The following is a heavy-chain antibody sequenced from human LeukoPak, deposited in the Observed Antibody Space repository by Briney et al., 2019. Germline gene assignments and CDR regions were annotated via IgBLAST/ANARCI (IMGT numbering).Heavy chain of an antibody. Sequence: GGSLRLSCAASGFTFSSYTMNWVRQAPGKGLEWVSSITSSGSYIYYADSVKGRFTISRDNAKNSLYLQMNSLRVEDTAVYYCAKGRNPGYTSDWYDYWGQGTLVTVSS. CDR3: AKGRNPGYTSDWYDY. CDR2: ITSSGSYI. J-gene: IGHJ4*02. D-gene: IGHD6-19*01. V-gene: IGHV3-21*01. CDR1: GFTFSSYT.